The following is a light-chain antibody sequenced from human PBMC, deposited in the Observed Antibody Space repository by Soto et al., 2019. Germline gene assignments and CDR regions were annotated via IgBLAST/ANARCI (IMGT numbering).Light chain of an antibody. J-gene: IGLJ2*01. V-gene: IGLV2-14*01. CDR2: EVS. CDR3: CSYTSISTSAV. CDR1: SSDIGDYTH. Sequence: QSALTQPASVSGSPGQSITISCTGTSSDIGDYTHVSWYQQHPGKAPKLIIYEVSDRPSGVSNRFSGSKSGNTASLTISGLKTEDEADYYCCSYTSISTSAVFGGGTKVTVL.